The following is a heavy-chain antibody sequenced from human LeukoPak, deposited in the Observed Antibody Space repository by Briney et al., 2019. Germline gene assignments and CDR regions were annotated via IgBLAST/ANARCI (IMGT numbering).Heavy chain of an antibody. J-gene: IGHJ4*02. D-gene: IGHD6-13*01. CDR1: GGSISSGDYY. CDR2: IYYIGST. V-gene: IGHV4-30-4*01. CDR3: ARVLGGVGWGQQLVSRIDY. Sequence: PSQTLSLTCTVSGGSISSGDYYWSWIRQPPGKGLEWIGYIYYIGSTYYNPSLKSRVTMSLDTSWNQFSLKLSSVTAADTAVYYCARVLGGVGWGQQLVSRIDYWGQGTLVTVSS.